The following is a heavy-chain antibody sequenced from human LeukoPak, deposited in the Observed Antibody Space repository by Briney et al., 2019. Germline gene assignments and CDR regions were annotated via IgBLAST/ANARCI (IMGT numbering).Heavy chain of an antibody. CDR3: TRHPSGGNPLEW. V-gene: IGHV4-4*02. D-gene: IGHD4-23*01. CDR2: IYHSGST. CDR1: GGSISSSNW. Sequence: SGTLSLTCAVSGGSISSSNWWSWVRQPPGKGLEWIGEIYHSGSTNYNPSLKSRVTISVDKSKNQFSLNLKSVTAADTAVYYCTRHPSGGNPLEWWGQGALVTVSS. J-gene: IGHJ4*02.